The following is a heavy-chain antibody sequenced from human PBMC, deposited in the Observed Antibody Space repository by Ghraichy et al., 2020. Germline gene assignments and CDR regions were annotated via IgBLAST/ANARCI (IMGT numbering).Heavy chain of an antibody. D-gene: IGHD1-26*01. CDR3: ARLKWELLPWYFDY. CDR2: IYYSGST. CDR1: GGSISSYY. Sequence: SETLSLTCTVSGGSISSYYWSWIRQPPGKGLEWIGYIYYSGSTNYNPSLKSRVTIAEDTSTNQFSLKLSSVIAADTAVYYCARLKWELLPWYFDYWGQGTLVTVSS. V-gene: IGHV4-59*01. J-gene: IGHJ4*02.